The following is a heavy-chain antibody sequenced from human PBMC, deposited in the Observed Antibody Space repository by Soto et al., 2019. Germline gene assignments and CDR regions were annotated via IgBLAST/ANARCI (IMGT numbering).Heavy chain of an antibody. Sequence: QVQLQQWGAGLLKPSETLSLTCAVYGGSFSGYYWSWIRQPPGKGLEWIGEINHSGSTNYNPSLKSRVTLSVDTSKNQFSLKLSSVTAADTAVYYCASSPSIAAAGNFDYWGQGTLVTVSS. D-gene: IGHD6-13*01. CDR3: ASSPSIAAAGNFDY. CDR1: GGSFSGYY. V-gene: IGHV4-34*01. CDR2: INHSGST. J-gene: IGHJ4*02.